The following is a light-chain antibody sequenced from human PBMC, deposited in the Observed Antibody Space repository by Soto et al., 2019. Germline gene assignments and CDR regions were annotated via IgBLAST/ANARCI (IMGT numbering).Light chain of an antibody. CDR1: QTISNG. J-gene: IGKJ1*01. V-gene: IGKV1-5*01. CDR3: QQYYSYWT. CDR2: DAS. Sequence: DIQMTQSPSTLSASVGDRVTITCRASQTISNGLAWYQQKPGKAPKLLIYDASSLEGGVPSRFSGSGSGTEFTLTLSILQPDSFATYYCQQYYSYWTFGQGTKVEIK.